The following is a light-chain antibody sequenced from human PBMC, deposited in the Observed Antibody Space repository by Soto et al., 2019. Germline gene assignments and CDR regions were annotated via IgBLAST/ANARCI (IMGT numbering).Light chain of an antibody. CDR1: QSVSSSY. CDR3: QQYGNSPIT. J-gene: IGKJ5*01. CDR2: GAS. V-gene: IGKV3-20*01. Sequence: PGERATLSCRASQSVSSSYLVWYQQKPGQAPRLLIYGASSRATGVPDRFSGSGSGTDFTLTISRLEPEDFAVYYCQQYGNSPITFGQGTRLEIK.